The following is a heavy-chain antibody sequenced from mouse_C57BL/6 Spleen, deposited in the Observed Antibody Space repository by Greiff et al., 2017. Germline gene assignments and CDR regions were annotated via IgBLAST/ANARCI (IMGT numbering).Heavy chain of an antibody. J-gene: IGHJ3*02. D-gene: IGHD2-3*01. V-gene: IGHV5-4*01. Sequence: EVKLVESGGGLVKPGGSLKLSCAASGFTFSSYAMSWVRQTPEKRLEWVATISYGGSYTYYPDNVKGRFTISRDNAKNNLYLQMSHLKSEDTAMYYCARDRGYYEKWGQGTLVTVSA. CDR1: GFTFSSYA. CDR3: ARDRGYYEK. CDR2: ISYGGSYT.